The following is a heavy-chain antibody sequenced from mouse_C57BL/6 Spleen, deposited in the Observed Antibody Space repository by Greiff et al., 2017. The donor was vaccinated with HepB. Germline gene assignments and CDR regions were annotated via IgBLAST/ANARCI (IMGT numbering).Heavy chain of an antibody. Sequence: VQLQQSGTELVQPGASVKLSCQASGYTFTSYWMHWVKQRPGQGLEWIGNINPSNGGTNYNEKFKSKATLTVDKSSSTAYMQLSSLTSEDSAVYYCARKLAYYGSSYFDYWGQGTTLTVTS. J-gene: IGHJ2*01. V-gene: IGHV1-53*01. CDR2: INPSNGGT. D-gene: IGHD1-1*01. CDR1: GYTFTSYW. CDR3: ARKLAYYGSSYFDY.